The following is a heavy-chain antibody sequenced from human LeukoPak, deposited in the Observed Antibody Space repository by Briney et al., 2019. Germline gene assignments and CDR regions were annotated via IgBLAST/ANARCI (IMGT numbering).Heavy chain of an antibody. CDR3: ARDSTGFGELLSIDY. CDR2: IYYSGST. D-gene: IGHD3-10*01. CDR1: GGSISSSSYY. V-gene: IGHV4-39*07. Sequence: PSETLSLTCTVSGGSISSSSYYWGWIRQPPGKGLEWIGSIYYSGSTYYNPSLKSRVTISVDTSKNQFSLKLSSVTAADTAVYYCARDSTGFGELLSIDYWGQGTLVTVSS. J-gene: IGHJ4*02.